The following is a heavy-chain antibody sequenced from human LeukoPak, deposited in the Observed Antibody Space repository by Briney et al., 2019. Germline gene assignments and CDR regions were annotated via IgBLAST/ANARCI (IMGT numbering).Heavy chain of an antibody. J-gene: IGHJ4*02. CDR2: INPNSGGT. D-gene: IGHD3-22*01. CDR1: GYTFTGYY. V-gene: IGHV1-2*02. Sequence: ASVKVSCKASGYTFTGYYMHWVRQAPGQGLEWMGWINPNSGGTNYAQKFQGRVTMTRDTSISTAYMELSRLRSDDTAVYYCAGEGQHYYDSSGYYSFDYWGQGTLVTVSS. CDR3: AGEGQHYYDSSGYYSFDY.